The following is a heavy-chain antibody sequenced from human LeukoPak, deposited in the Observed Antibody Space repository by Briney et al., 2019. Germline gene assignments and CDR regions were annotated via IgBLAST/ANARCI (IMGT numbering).Heavy chain of an antibody. Sequence: PGGSLRLSCAASGFTVSSNYMSWVPQAPGKGLEWVSVIYSGGSTYYADSVKGRFTISRDNSKNTLYLQMNSLRAGDTAVYYCARPRGATNPYFDYWGQGTLVTVSS. CDR3: ARPRGATNPYFDY. J-gene: IGHJ4*02. CDR2: IYSGGST. CDR1: GFTVSSNY. D-gene: IGHD1-26*01. V-gene: IGHV3-66*04.